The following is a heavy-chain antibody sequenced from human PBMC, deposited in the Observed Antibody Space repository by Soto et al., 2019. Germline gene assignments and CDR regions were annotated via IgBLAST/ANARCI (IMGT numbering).Heavy chain of an antibody. Sequence: GGSLRLSCAASGFTLTTYGMHWVRQAPGKGLEWVAAMSYDGTKEYYADSVKGRFTISRDSSRNTLFLQLNSLRAEDTAVYYCAKEFGSTWIDHWGEGTLVTVS. J-gene: IGHJ4*02. CDR2: MSYDGTKE. D-gene: IGHD6-13*01. CDR1: GFTLTTYG. V-gene: IGHV3-30*18. CDR3: AKEFGSTWIDH.